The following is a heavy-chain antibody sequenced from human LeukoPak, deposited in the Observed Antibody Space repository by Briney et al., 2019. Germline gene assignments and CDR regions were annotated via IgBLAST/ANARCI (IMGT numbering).Heavy chain of an antibody. V-gene: IGHV3-30*02. CDR3: VKDQPVCNK. Sequence: GGSLRLSCAASGFTFTDYGLRWARQAPGEGLEWVAFIRSDGSNEFYADSVKGRFFISRDNSKNALYLQMNSLRTEDTAVYYCVKDQPVCNKWGQGALVTVSS. CDR2: IRSDGSNE. CDR1: GFTFTDYG. D-gene: IGHD1/OR15-1a*01. J-gene: IGHJ4*02.